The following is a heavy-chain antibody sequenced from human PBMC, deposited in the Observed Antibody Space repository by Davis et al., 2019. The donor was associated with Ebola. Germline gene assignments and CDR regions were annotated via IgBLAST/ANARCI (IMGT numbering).Heavy chain of an antibody. CDR2: IIPILGIA. V-gene: IGHV1-69*04. D-gene: IGHD5-18*01. Sequence: AASVKVSCKASGGTFSSYAISWVRQAPGQGLEWMGRIIPILGIANYAQKFRGRVTITADKSTSTAYMELSSLRSEDTAVYYCARDHTAMVAGGFDYWGQGTLVTVSS. J-gene: IGHJ4*02. CDR3: ARDHTAMVAGGFDY. CDR1: GGTFSSYA.